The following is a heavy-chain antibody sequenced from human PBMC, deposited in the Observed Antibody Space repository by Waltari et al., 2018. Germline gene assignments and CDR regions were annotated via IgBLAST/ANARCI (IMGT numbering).Heavy chain of an antibody. J-gene: IGHJ4*02. D-gene: IGHD5-18*01. Sequence: QVQLQQWGAGLLKPSETLSLTCAVYGGSFSGYYWRWIRQPPGKGLEWIGEINHSGSTNYNPSLKSRVTISVDTSKNQFSLKLSSVTAADTAVYYCARGGRTATEKEFDYWGQGTLVTVSS. CDR3: ARGGRTATEKEFDY. V-gene: IGHV4-34*01. CDR1: GGSFSGYY. CDR2: INHSGST.